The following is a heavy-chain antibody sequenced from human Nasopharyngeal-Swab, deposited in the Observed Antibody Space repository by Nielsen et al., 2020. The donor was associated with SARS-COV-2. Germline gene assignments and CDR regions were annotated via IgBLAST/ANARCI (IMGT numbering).Heavy chain of an antibody. J-gene: IGHJ4*02. CDR3: ARGVFWSRLRLGGLDY. Sequence: ASVKVSCKASGYTFTSYAMHWVRQAPGQRLEWMGRINAGNGNTKYSQEFQGRVTITRDTSASTAYMELSSLRSEDTAVYYCARGVFWSRLRLGGLDYWGQGTLVTVSS. D-gene: IGHD5-12*01. CDR1: GYTFTSYA. V-gene: IGHV1-3*01. CDR2: INAGNGNT.